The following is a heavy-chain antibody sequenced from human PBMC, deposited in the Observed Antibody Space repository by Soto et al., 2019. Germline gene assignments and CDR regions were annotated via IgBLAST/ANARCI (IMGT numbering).Heavy chain of an antibody. D-gene: IGHD5-18*01. CDR1: GFTFDDYA. CDR3: AKDICPRIYSYGFFCDFWFDP. Sequence: GGSLRLSCAASGFTFDDYAMHWVRQAPGKGLEWVSGISWNSGSIGYADSVKGRFTISRDNAKNSLYLQMNSLRAEDTALYYCAKDICPRIYSYGFFCDFWFDPWGQGILVTVSS. J-gene: IGHJ5*02. V-gene: IGHV3-9*01. CDR2: ISWNSGSI.